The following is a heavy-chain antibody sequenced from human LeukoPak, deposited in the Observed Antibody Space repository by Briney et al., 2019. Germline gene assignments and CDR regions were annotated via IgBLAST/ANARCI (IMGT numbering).Heavy chain of an antibody. D-gene: IGHD3-22*01. V-gene: IGHV1-69*13. CDR1: GGTFISYA. J-gene: IGHJ4*02. Sequence: SVKVSCKASGGTFISYAISWVRQAPGQGLEWMGGIIPIFGTANYAQKFQGRVTITADESTSTAYMELSSLKSEDTAVYYCARGYRAIMDYYDSSGYYPPNFDYWGQGTLVTVSS. CDR3: ARGYRAIMDYYDSSGYYPPNFDY. CDR2: IIPIFGTA.